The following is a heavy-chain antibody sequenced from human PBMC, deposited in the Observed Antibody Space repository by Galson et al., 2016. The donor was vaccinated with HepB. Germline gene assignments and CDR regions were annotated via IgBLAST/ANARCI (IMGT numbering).Heavy chain of an antibody. CDR3: ARGGYNNYDL. J-gene: IGHJ2*01. CDR1: GYTFTAYY. V-gene: IGHV1-2*04. Sequence: SVKVSCKASGYTFTAYYIHWVRQAPGQGLEWMGWINPINGVTNYAQSFQDWVTMTRDTSISTVYMELRRLTYGDSAVYYCARGGYNNYDLRGHGTLVTVTS. D-gene: IGHD5-24*01. CDR2: INPINGVT.